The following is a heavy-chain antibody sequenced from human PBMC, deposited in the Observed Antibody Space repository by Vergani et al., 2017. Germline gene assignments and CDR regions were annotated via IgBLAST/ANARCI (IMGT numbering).Heavy chain of an antibody. CDR2: ISSSGSTI. Sequence: EVQLVESGGGLVQPGGSLRLSCAASGFTFSSYEMNWVRQAPGKGLEWVSYISSSGSTIYYADSVKGRFTISRDNAKNSLYLQMNSLRAEDTAVYYCARDISPRSNIAAADYYYGMDVWGQGTTVTVSS. V-gene: IGHV3-48*03. CDR3: ARDISPRSNIAAADYYYGMDV. D-gene: IGHD6-13*01. J-gene: IGHJ6*02. CDR1: GFTFSSYE.